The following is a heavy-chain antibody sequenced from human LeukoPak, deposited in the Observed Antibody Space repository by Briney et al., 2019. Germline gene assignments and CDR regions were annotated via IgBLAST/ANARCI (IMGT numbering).Heavy chain of an antibody. CDR1: GGSFSGYY. CDR3: ARDGSIAAAESYYYGMDV. J-gene: IGHJ6*02. CDR2: INHSGST. Sequence: SETLSLTCAVYGGSFSGYYWSWIRQPPGKGLEWIGEINHSGSTNYNPSLKSRVTISVDTSKNQFSLKLSSVTAADTAVYYCARDGSIAAAESYYYGMDVWGQGTTVTVS. D-gene: IGHD6-13*01. V-gene: IGHV4-34*01.